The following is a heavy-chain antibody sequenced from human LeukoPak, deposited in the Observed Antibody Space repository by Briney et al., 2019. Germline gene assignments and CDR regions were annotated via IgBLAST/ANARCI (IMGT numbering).Heavy chain of an antibody. Sequence: PLGTLSLTCTVSGASPSSSSYFWGWIREPPGRGLEWIASIHYSGSTYYNPYLKSRGTLSLDPSKNQFSLNLSSVTAADSAVYYCARRPGGGSIDYWGQGTLVTVSS. D-gene: IGHD3-16*01. CDR3: ARRPGGGSIDY. V-gene: IGHV4-39*01. CDR2: IHYSGST. CDR1: GASPSSSSYF. J-gene: IGHJ4*02.